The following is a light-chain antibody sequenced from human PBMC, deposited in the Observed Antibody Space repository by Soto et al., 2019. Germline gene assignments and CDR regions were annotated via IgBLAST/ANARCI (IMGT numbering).Light chain of an antibody. CDR1: QGISTY. V-gene: IGKV1-39*01. Sequence: DIQMTQSPSSLSASVGDRVTITCRASQGISTYLIWYQQRQGKAPKLLIYASSNLVSGVPSRFTGSGSGTEFTITISSLQPEDFATYYCQQSYRTPYTFGQGTKLETK. CDR2: ASS. J-gene: IGKJ2*01. CDR3: QQSYRTPYT.